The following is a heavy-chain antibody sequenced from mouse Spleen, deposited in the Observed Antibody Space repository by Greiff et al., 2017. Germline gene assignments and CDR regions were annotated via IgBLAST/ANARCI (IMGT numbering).Heavy chain of an antibody. CDR3: ARLDTTVGFVY. CDR1: GYAITRGYS. CDR2: ISYDGSS. J-gene: IGHJ2*01. D-gene: IGHD1-1*01. V-gene: IGHV3-6*01. Sequence: EVQLEEPGPGLVKPSQSLSLTCSVSGYAITRGYSWNWIRQFPGNKLECMGYISYDGSSHYNPSLKNRISITRDTSMNQFFLKLNSVTTEDTATYYCARLDTTVGFVYWGRGSTLAVSS.